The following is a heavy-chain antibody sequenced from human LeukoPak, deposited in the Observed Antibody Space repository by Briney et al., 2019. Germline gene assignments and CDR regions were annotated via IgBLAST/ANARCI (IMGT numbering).Heavy chain of an antibody. CDR3: ARDPGGPMVRA. CDR2: INNDGTNT. Sequence: GGSLRLSCAASGFTFSSHWMHWVRQAPGKGLVWVSRINNDGTNTKYADSVKGRFTISRDNAKNMLFLQMNSLRAEDTAVYYCARDPGGPMVRAWGQGTLVTVSS. J-gene: IGHJ5*02. CDR1: GFTFSSHW. V-gene: IGHV3-74*03. D-gene: IGHD4/OR15-4a*01.